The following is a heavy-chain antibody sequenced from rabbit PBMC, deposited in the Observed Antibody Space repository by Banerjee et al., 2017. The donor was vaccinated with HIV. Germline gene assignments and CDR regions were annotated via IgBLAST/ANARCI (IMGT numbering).Heavy chain of an antibody. CDR1: GFSFSSYW. D-gene: IGHD1-1*01. J-gene: IGHJ4*01. V-gene: IGHV1S45*01. CDR3: ARAGGFENYFNL. CDR2: IVAGSSGST. Sequence: QEQLVESGGGLVQPEGSLTLTCTASGFSFSSYWMCWVRQAPGKGLEWIGCIVAGSSGSTYYASWAKGRFTISKASSTTVTLQMTSLTAADTATYFCARAGGFENYFNLWGPGTLVTVS.